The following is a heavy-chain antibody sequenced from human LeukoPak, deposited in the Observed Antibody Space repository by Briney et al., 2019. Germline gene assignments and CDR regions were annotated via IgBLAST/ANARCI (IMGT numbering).Heavy chain of an antibody. CDR3: ATAPYDYVWGSYRDDAFDI. J-gene: IGHJ3*02. CDR2: IYSGGST. V-gene: IGHV3-53*01. Sequence: PGGSLRLSCAASGFTFSSYEMNWVRQAPGKGLEWVSVIYSGGSTYYADSVKGRFTISRDNSKNTLYLQMNSLRAEDTAVYYCATAPYDYVWGSYRDDAFDIWGQGTMVTVSS. D-gene: IGHD3-16*02. CDR1: GFTFSSYE.